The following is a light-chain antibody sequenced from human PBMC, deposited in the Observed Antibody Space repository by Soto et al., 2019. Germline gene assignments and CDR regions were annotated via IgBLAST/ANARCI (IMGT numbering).Light chain of an antibody. J-gene: IGLJ1*01. CDR1: TSDVGGNDY. CDR3: SSYSTTSTLV. Sequence: QSVLTQPASVSGSPGQSVTISCTGATSDVGGNDYVSWYQQHPGKAPKLILYEVNNRPSGVSNHFSGSKSGNTASLIISGLQADDEADYYCSSYSTTSTLVFGSGTKSPS. V-gene: IGLV2-14*01. CDR2: EVN.